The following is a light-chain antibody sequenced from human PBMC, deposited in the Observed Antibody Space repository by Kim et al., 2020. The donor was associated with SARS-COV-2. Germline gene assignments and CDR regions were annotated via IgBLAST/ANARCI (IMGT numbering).Light chain of an antibody. CDR2: GVS. J-gene: IGKJ4*01. Sequence: MFPSERATLPCSTSQTISRDLAVYQQKPGQAPRLLIYGVSTRATGIPATFTGSGSGTEFTLTISSLQSEDFAVYYCQQYNDWPLTFGGGTKVEIK. CDR1: QTISRD. CDR3: QQYNDWPLT. V-gene: IGKV3-15*01.